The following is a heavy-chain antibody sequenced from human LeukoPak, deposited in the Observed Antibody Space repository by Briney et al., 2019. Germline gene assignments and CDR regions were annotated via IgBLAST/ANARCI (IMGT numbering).Heavy chain of an antibody. CDR1: GGSISSYY. CDR2: IYYSGST. D-gene: IGHD3-10*01. V-gene: IGHV4-59*01. Sequence: PSETLSLTCTVSGGSISSYYWSWIRQPPGKGLEWIGYIYYSGSTNYNPSLKSRVTISVDTSENQFSLKLSSVTAADTAVYYCARDVGYYGSGSYYWFDPWGQGTLVTVSS. J-gene: IGHJ5*02. CDR3: ARDVGYYGSGSYYWFDP.